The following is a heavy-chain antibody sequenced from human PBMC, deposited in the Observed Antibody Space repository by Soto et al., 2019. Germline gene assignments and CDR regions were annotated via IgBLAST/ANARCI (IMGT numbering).Heavy chain of an antibody. V-gene: IGHV3-49*03. CDR1: GFTFGDNA. Sequence: EVQLVESGGGLVQPGQSLRLSCTVSGFTFGDNAVSWFRQAPGKGLEWVSFMRATIFGGTEEHAASVKGRFTPSKDDSKSIAYLQMNSLTTEDTAVYYCAKWGGSYPDYWGQGTLVTVSS. J-gene: IGHJ4*02. CDR3: AKWGGSYPDY. CDR2: MRATIFGGTE. D-gene: IGHD1-26*01.